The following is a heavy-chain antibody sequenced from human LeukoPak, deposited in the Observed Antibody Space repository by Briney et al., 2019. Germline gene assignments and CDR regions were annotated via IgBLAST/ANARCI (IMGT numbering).Heavy chain of an antibody. CDR1: GFTVSSNY. CDR2: IYSGGST. V-gene: IGHV3-53*01. Sequence: GGSLRLSCAASGFTVSSNYMSWVRQAPGKGLEWVSVIYSGGSTYYADSVKGRFTISRDNPKNTLYLQMNSLRAEDTAVYYCARATPVRFLGDYGMDVWGQGTSVTVSS. J-gene: IGHJ6*02. CDR3: ARATPVRFLGDYGMDV. D-gene: IGHD3-3*01.